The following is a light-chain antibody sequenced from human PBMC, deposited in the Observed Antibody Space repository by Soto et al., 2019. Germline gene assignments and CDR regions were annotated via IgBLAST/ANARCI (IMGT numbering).Light chain of an antibody. CDR2: AAS. V-gene: IGKV1-6*01. Sequence: AIQMTQSPSSLSASVGDRVAITCRASQGIRNDLGWYQQKPGRAPKLLIYAASSLQSGVPSRFSGSGSGTDFTLTISSLQPEDFATYYCLQDYNYPRTFGQGTKVEIK. CDR3: LQDYNYPRT. CDR1: QGIRND. J-gene: IGKJ1*01.